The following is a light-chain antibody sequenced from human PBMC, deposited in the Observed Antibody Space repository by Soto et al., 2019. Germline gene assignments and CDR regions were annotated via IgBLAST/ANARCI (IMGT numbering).Light chain of an antibody. CDR2: DAS. CDR3: QQRSNWSSIT. Sequence: EIVLTQSPATLSLSPGETATLSCRASQSVSSYLAWYQQKPGQAHRLLIYDASNRATGIPARFSGSGSGTDFTPTISTLEPKDFAVYYCQQRSNWSSITFGQGTRLEIK. V-gene: IGKV3-11*01. CDR1: QSVSSY. J-gene: IGKJ5*01.